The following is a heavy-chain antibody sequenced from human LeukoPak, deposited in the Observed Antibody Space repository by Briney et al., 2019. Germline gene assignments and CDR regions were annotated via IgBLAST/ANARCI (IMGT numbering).Heavy chain of an antibody. CDR2: ISINGDKT. CDR3: IKDRIGTWSFDH. CDR1: GFTFSGHF. Sequence: GGSLRLSCSASGFTFSGHFMHWVRQAPGKGLEYVSSISINGDKTYYAESVKGRFTISRDNSKNTLYLQLSSLRVEDTAVYYCIKDRIGTWSFDHWGRGTLLTASS. D-gene: IGHD1-26*01. V-gene: IGHV3-64D*06. J-gene: IGHJ4*02.